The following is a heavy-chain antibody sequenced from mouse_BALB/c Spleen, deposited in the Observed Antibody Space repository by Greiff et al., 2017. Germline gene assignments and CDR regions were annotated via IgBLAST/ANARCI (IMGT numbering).Heavy chain of an antibody. J-gene: IGHJ2*01. CDR3: ARGGEDY. Sequence: QVQLQQPGAELVKPGASVKLSCKASGYTFTSYWMHSVKQRPGQGLEWIGEINPSNGRTNYNEKFKSKATLTVDKSSSTAYMQLSSLTSEDSAVYYCARGGEDYWGQGTTLTVSS. CDR2: INPSNGRT. CDR1: GYTFTSYW. V-gene: IGHV1S81*02.